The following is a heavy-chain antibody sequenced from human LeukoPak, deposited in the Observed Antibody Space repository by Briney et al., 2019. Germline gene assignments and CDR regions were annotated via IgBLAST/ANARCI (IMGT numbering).Heavy chain of an antibody. CDR3: AKDGDCSGGSCYDY. V-gene: IGHV1-69*13. D-gene: IGHD2-15*01. J-gene: IGHJ4*02. CDR2: IIPIFGTA. CDR1: GGTFSSYA. Sequence: ASVKVSCKASGGTFSSYAISWVRQAPGQGLEWMGGIIPIFGTANYAQKFQGRVTITADESTSAAYMELSSLRSEDTAVYYCAKDGDCSGGSCYDYWGQGTLVTVSS.